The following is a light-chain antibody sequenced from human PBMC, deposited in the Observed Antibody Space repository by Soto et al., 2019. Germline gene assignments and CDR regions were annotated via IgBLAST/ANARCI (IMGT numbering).Light chain of an antibody. Sequence: SYELTQPPSVSVAPGKTARITCGGNNIGSKSGHWYQQKPGQAPVLVIYYDSDRPSGIPERFSGSNSGNTATLTISRVEAGDEADYYCQVWDSSSDPVVFGGGTKVTVL. V-gene: IGLV3-21*04. J-gene: IGLJ2*01. CDR1: NIGSKS. CDR3: QVWDSSSDPVV. CDR2: YDS.